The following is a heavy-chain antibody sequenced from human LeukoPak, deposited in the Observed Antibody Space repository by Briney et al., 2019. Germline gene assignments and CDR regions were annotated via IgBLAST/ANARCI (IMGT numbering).Heavy chain of an antibody. Sequence: TGGSLRLSCAASGFTFSNAWMSWVRQAPGKGLEWVGRIKSKTDGGTTDYAAPVKGRFTISRDDSKNTLYLQMNSLKTEDTAVYYCTTGVITFGGVISESWGQGTLVTVSS. CDR3: TTGVITFGGVISES. V-gene: IGHV3-15*01. D-gene: IGHD3-16*02. CDR1: GFTFSNAW. CDR2: IKSKTDGGTT. J-gene: IGHJ5*02.